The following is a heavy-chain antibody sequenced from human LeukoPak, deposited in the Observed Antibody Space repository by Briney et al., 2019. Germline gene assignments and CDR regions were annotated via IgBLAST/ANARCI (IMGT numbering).Heavy chain of an antibody. V-gene: IGHV4-4*02. Sequence: SSQTLSLTCAVSGGSISSSNWWSWVRQPPGKGLEWIGEIYHSGSTNYNPSLKSRVTISVDKSKNQFSLKLSSVTAADTAVYYCARLTSSWYQDWYFDLWGRGTLVTVSS. J-gene: IGHJ2*01. CDR1: GGSISSSNW. CDR2: IYHSGST. D-gene: IGHD6-13*01. CDR3: ARLTSSWYQDWYFDL.